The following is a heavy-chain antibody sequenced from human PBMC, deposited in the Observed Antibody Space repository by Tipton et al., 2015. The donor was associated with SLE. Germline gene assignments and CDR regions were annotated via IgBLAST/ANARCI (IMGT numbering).Heavy chain of an antibody. J-gene: IGHJ4*02. V-gene: IGHV4-34*01. CDR1: DGPFSGYY. Sequence: TLSLTCSVYDGPFSGYYWTWIRQPPGKGLEWIGKFNHSGSTTYNPTLKSRVTISIDTSKNQFSLKLPSVTAADTAIYYCAREGGGPYYWGQGTLVAVSS. CDR3: AREGGGPYY. D-gene: IGHD1-26*01. CDR2: FNHSGST.